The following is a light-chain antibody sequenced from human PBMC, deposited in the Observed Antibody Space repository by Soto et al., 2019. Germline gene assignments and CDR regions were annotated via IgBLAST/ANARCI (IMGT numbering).Light chain of an antibody. CDR3: CLYTASYAV. CDR2: DVS. CDR1: SSDVGGFDF. J-gene: IGLJ3*02. Sequence: QSALTQPRSVSGSPGQPVAISCTATSSDVGGFDFVSWYQQHPGKAPKLVIYDVSKRPSGVPDRFSGSRSGDTASLTISGLQAEDEADYCCLYTASYAVFGGGTKLTVL. V-gene: IGLV2-11*01.